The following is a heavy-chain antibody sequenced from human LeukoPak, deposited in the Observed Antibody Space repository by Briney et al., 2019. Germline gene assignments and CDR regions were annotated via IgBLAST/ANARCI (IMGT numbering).Heavy chain of an antibody. D-gene: IGHD3-22*01. CDR3: ARDLYDSSESAFDI. V-gene: IGHV3-30-3*01. CDR2: ISYDGSNK. CDR1: GFTFSYYD. J-gene: IGHJ3*02. Sequence: GGSLRLSCAASGFTFSYYDMHWVRQAPGKGLEWVAVISYDGSNKYYADSVKGRFTISRDNSKNTLYLQMNSLRAEDTAVYYCARDLYDSSESAFDIWGQGTMVTVSS.